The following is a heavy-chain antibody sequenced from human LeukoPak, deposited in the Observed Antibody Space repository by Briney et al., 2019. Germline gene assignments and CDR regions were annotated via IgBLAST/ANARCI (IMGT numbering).Heavy chain of an antibody. J-gene: IGHJ4*02. V-gene: IGHV3-74*01. CDR2: INTDGSST. Sequence: GGSLRLSCVGSRFTFSGYWMHWVRQAPGKGLVWVSRINTDGSSTSYADSVKGRFTLSRDNAKNTLYLQMNSLRAEDTAVYYCASGSNQFGVLIIWGQGTLVTVSS. CDR1: RFTFSGYW. D-gene: IGHD3-3*01. CDR3: ASGSNQFGVLII.